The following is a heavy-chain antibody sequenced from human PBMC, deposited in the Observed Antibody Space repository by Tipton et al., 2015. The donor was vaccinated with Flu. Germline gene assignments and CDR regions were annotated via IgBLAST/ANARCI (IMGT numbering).Heavy chain of an antibody. CDR1: GDSIGSGYF. D-gene: IGHD3-10*01. CDR2: VNRAGNP. Sequence: TLSLTCSVSGDSIGSGYFWGWIRQAPGQGLEWIGNVNRAGNPYYNPSLKSRVTISVETSKIQFYLRRTSVTAADTAVYYCSRSTYYYGSGTSDYWGQGTLVTVSS. CDR3: SRSTYYYGSGTSDY. J-gene: IGHJ4*02. V-gene: IGHV4-38-2*01.